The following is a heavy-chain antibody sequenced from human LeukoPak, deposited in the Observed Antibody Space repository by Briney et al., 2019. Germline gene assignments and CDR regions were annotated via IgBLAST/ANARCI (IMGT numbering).Heavy chain of an antibody. Sequence: GRSLRLSCVASGFTFSSYGMHWVRQAPGKGLEWVAVIWYDGSNKYYADSVKGRFTISRDSSKNTLYLQMNSLRAEDTAVYYCARDPPYYYYGMDVWGQGTTVTVSS. V-gene: IGHV3-33*08. CDR2: IWYDGSNK. CDR3: ARDPPYYYYGMDV. CDR1: GFTFSSYG. J-gene: IGHJ6*02.